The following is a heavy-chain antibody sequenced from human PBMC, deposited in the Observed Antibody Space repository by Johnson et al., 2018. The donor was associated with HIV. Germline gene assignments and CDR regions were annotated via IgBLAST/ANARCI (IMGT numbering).Heavy chain of an antibody. V-gene: IGHV3-74*01. D-gene: IGHD3-3*02. Sequence: VQLVESGGGLVQPEGSLRLSCAASGFTFSSYALSWVRQAPGKGLEWVSRVNSDGSSLSYADSVKGRFTISRDNAKNTLYLQMNSLRAEDTAAYYCARELSHDAFDIWGQGTMVTVSS. J-gene: IGHJ3*02. CDR2: VNSDGSSL. CDR1: GFTFSSYA. CDR3: ARELSHDAFDI.